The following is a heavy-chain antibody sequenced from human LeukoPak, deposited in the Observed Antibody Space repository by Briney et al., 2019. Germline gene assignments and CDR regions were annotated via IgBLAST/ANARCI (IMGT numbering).Heavy chain of an antibody. CDR3: AREIHYGDYVIPSMDV. Sequence: SETLSLTCTVSGGSISSYYWSWIRQPPGKGLEWIGYIYYSGSTNYNPSLKSRVTISVDTSKNQFSLKLSSVTAADTAVYYCAREIHYGDYVIPSMDVWGQGTTVTVSS. CDR2: IYYSGST. V-gene: IGHV4-59*01. J-gene: IGHJ6*02. D-gene: IGHD4-17*01. CDR1: GGSISSYY.